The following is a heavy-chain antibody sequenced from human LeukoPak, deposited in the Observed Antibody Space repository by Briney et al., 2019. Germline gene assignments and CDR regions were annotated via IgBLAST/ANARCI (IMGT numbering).Heavy chain of an antibody. D-gene: IGHD3-22*01. Sequence: PSETLSLTCTVSGYSISSSSYYWGWIRQPPGKGLEWIGSIYYSGSTYYNPSLKSRVTIFVDTSKNQFSLKLSSVTAADTAVYYCARHPSPYYYDSSSVFGDAFDIWGQGTMVTVSS. J-gene: IGHJ3*02. CDR3: ARHPSPYYYDSSSVFGDAFDI. CDR2: IYYSGST. V-gene: IGHV4-39*01. CDR1: GYSISSSSYY.